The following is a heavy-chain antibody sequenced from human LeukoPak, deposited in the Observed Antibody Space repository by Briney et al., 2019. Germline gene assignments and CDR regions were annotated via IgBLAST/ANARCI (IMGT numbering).Heavy chain of an antibody. J-gene: IGHJ5*02. D-gene: IGHD2-2*01. CDR2: INHSGST. Sequence: SETLSLTCAVYSGSFSGYYWSWIRQPPGKGLEWIGEINHSGSTNYNPSLKSRVTISVDTSKNQFFLKLSSVTAADTAVYYCARVGALCSSTSCYLNWFDPWGQGTLVTVSS. CDR3: ARVGALCSSTSCYLNWFDP. CDR1: SGSFSGYY. V-gene: IGHV4-34*01.